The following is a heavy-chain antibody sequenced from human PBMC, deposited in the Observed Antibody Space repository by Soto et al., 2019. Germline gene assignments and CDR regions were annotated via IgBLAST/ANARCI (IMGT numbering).Heavy chain of an antibody. D-gene: IGHD3-10*01. V-gene: IGHV4-34*01. CDR2: INHSGST. Sequence: SETLSLTCAVYGGSFRGYYWSWIRQPPGKGLEWIGEINHSGSTNYNPSLKSRVTISVDTSKNQFSLKLSSVTAADTAVYYCARGSPITMVLGVITNLFAPLGQGTLVIVSS. CDR3: ARGSPITMVLGVITNLFAP. J-gene: IGHJ5*02. CDR1: GGSFRGYY.